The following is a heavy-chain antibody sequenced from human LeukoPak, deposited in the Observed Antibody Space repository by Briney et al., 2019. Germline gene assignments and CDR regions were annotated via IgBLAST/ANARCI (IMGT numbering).Heavy chain of an antibody. Sequence: PSETLSLTCAVYGGSFSGYYWSWVRQPPGKGLEWIGEINHSGSTNYNPSLKSRVTISVDTSKNQFSLKPSSVTAADTAVYYCARLARVGYCSGGSCRYFQHWGQGTLVTVSS. J-gene: IGHJ1*01. CDR3: ARLARVGYCSGGSCRYFQH. V-gene: IGHV4-34*01. D-gene: IGHD2-15*01. CDR1: GGSFSGYY. CDR2: INHSGST.